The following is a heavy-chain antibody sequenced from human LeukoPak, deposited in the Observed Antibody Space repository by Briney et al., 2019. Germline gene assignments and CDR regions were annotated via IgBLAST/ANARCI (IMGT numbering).Heavy chain of an antibody. Sequence: SETLSLTCAVYGGSFSGYYWSWIRQPPGKGLEWIGEINHSGSTNYNPSLKSRVTISVDTSKNQFSLKLSSVTAADTAVYYCARSPHYYDSSGRPFDYWGQGTLVTVSS. J-gene: IGHJ4*02. CDR3: ARSPHYYDSSGRPFDY. D-gene: IGHD3-22*01. CDR2: INHSGST. CDR1: GGSFSGYY. V-gene: IGHV4-34*01.